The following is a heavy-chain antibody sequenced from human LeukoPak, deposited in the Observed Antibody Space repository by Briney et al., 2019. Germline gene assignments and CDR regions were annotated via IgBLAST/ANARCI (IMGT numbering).Heavy chain of an antibody. J-gene: IGHJ5*02. CDR1: GYTFTGYY. D-gene: IGHD2-2*01. CDR3: ARECAVKLLFWFDP. Sequence: ASVKVSCKASGYTFTGYYMHWVRQAPGQGLEWMGRINPNSGGTNYAQKFRGRVTMTRDTSISTAYMELSRLRSDDTAVYYCARECAVKLLFWFDPWGQGTLVTVSS. CDR2: INPNSGGT. V-gene: IGHV1-2*06.